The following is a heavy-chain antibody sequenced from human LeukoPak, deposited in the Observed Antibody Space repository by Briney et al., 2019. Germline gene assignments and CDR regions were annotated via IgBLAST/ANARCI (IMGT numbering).Heavy chain of an antibody. CDR2: ISVYNGKT. CDR3: ARDSERGYNYGY. V-gene: IGHV1-18*01. D-gene: IGHD5-18*01. CDR1: GYTFSNYG. J-gene: IGHJ4*02. Sequence: ASVKVSCKASGYTFSNYGISWVRQAPGQGLEWVGWISVYNGKTNYAQKLQGRVTVTTDTSTTTAYMELRSLRSDDTAAYYCARDSERGYNYGYWGQGTLVTVSS.